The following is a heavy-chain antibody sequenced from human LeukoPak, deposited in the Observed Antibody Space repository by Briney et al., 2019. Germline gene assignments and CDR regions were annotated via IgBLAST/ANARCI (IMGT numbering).Heavy chain of an antibody. Sequence: GASVQVSCKASGYTFTGYYMHWVRQAPGQGLEWMGWINPNSGGTNYAQKFQGWVTMTRDTSISTAYMELSRLRSDDTAVYYCARELLWFGDKCMDVWGQGTTVTVSS. V-gene: IGHV1-2*04. D-gene: IGHD3-10*01. CDR1: GYTFTGYY. J-gene: IGHJ6*02. CDR3: ARELLWFGDKCMDV. CDR2: INPNSGGT.